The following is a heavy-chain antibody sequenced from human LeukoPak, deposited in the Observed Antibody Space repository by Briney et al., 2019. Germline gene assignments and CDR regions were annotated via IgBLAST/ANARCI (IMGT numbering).Heavy chain of an antibody. J-gene: IGHJ4*02. CDR2: IYYSGST. Sequence: SETLSLTCTVSGGSISSSSYYWGWIRQPPGKGLEWIGSIYYSGSTYYNPSLKSRVTISVDTSKNQFSLKLSSVTAADTAVYYCARDEGSGWYYFDYWGQGTLSPSPQ. D-gene: IGHD6-19*01. V-gene: IGHV4-39*02. CDR3: ARDEGSGWYYFDY. CDR1: GGSISSSSYY.